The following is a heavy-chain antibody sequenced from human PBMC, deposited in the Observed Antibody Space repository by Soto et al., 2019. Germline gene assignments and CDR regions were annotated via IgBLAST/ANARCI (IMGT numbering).Heavy chain of an antibody. J-gene: IGHJ4*02. Sequence: QVQLVESGGGVVQPGRSLRLSCAASGFTFSSYGMHWVRQAPGKGLEWVAVIWYDGSNKYYADSVKGRFTISRDNSKNTLYLQMNSLRAEDTAVYYCARDRGIEGVDYWGQGTLVTVSS. CDR2: IWYDGSNK. CDR3: ARDRGIEGVDY. V-gene: IGHV3-33*01. CDR1: GFTFSSYG. D-gene: IGHD3-10*01.